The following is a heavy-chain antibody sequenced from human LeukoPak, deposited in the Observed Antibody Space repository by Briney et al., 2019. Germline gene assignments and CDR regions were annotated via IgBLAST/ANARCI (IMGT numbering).Heavy chain of an antibody. Sequence: GGSLRLSCAASGFIFNSHSMNWVRQAPGKGLEWVSSISSTSSYIYYADSVKSRFTISRDNAKNSLYLQMDSLRAEDTAVYFCAREREQWHAFDIWGQGTMVTVSS. CDR2: ISSTSSYI. CDR1: GFIFNSHS. CDR3: AREREQWHAFDI. J-gene: IGHJ3*02. D-gene: IGHD6-19*01. V-gene: IGHV3-21*01.